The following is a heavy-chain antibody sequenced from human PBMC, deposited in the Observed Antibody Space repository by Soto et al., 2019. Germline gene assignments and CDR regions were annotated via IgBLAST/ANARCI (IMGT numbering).Heavy chain of an antibody. Sequence: VQLVESGGALIQPGGSLRLSCAASGFVVSDTYMNWVRQAPGKGLEWVSVVYSSGSSYYTDSVRGRFTISRDDSKNTVFLQMNSLRAEDTAVYYCARAWSPFDYDSSGDWGFDHWGQGTLVTVSS. CDR1: GFVVSDTY. D-gene: IGHD3-22*01. CDR3: ARAWSPFDYDSSGDWGFDH. V-gene: IGHV3-53*01. CDR2: VYSSGSS. J-gene: IGHJ4*02.